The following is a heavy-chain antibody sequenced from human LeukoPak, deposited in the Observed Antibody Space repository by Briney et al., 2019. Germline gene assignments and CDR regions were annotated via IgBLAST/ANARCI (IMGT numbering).Heavy chain of an antibody. CDR2: VYYSGST. J-gene: IGHJ4*02. CDR1: GGSISSYY. Sequence: SETLSLTCTVSGGSISSYYWSWIRQPPGKRLEWIGYVYYSGSTNYKSSLKSRVSISVDTSKNQFSLKLSSVTAADTAVYYCARGHPWQHLPESAFDYWGQGTLVTVSS. V-gene: IGHV4-59*01. CDR3: ARGHPWQHLPESAFDY.